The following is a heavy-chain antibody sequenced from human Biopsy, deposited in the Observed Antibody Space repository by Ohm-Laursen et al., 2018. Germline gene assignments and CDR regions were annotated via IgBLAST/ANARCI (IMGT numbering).Heavy chain of an antibody. V-gene: IGHV4-61*01. Sequence: SETLSLTCTVSGGSISSNNYYWGWIRQPPGKGLEWIGDVYYSGTTNYNPSLKSRLTISVDTSKNQFSLNLNSVTAADTAVYFCARDVKRYCSGTSCYSGYFGMDVWGQGTTVTVS. J-gene: IGHJ6*02. D-gene: IGHD2-2*01. CDR3: ARDVKRYCSGTSCYSGYFGMDV. CDR1: GGSISSNNYY. CDR2: VYYSGTT.